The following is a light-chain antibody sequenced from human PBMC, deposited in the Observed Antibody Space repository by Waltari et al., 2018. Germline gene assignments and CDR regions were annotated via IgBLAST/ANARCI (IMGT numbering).Light chain of an antibody. J-gene: IGLJ1*01. Sequence: QSALTQPASVSGTPGQSITISCSGTTSDVGRYYLVSWYQHHPGEAPKLLICEVFKRPPDTSRRFSGAKSGSTASLTISGLQPEDEADYYCCSYAGRGTYVFGSGTKVTVL. CDR2: EVF. V-gene: IGLV2-23*02. CDR3: CSYAGRGTYV. CDR1: TSDVGRYYL.